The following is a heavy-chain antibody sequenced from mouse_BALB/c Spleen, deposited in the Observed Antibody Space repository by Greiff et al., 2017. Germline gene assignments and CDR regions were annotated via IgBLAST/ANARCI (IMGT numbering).Heavy chain of an antibody. D-gene: IGHD1-2*01. CDR2: IYPSDSYT. Sequence: QVQLQQPGAELVRPGASVKLSCKASGYTFTSYWINWVKQRPGQGLECIGNIYPSDSYTNYNQKFKDKATLTVDKSSSTAYMQLSSPTSEDSAVYYCTIHYYGYYAMDYWGQGTSVTVSS. CDR3: TIHYYGYYAMDY. CDR1: GYTFTSYW. V-gene: IGHV1-69*02. J-gene: IGHJ4*01.